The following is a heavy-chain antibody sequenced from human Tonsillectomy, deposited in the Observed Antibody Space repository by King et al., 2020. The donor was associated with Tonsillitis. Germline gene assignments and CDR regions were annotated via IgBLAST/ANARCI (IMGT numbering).Heavy chain of an antibody. D-gene: IGHD3-16*02. J-gene: IGHJ2*01. V-gene: IGHV3-30*18. CDR1: GFTFSNYG. CDR3: AKDGIALSDWYFDL. CDR2: IAYDASYE. Sequence: VQLVESGGGVVQPGRSLRLSCAASGFTFSNYGMHWVRQAPGKGLEWVALIAYDASYENYADSVKGRFAISRDNSKNTLYLEMNSLRIEDTSVYYCAKDGIALSDWYFDLWGRGTLVTVSS.